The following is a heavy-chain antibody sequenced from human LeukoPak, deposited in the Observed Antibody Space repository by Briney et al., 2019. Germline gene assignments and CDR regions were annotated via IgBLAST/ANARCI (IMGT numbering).Heavy chain of an antibody. CDR3: AREASGSYFHH. Sequence: SETLSLTCTVSGGSVSSGSYYWSWIRQPPGKGLEWIGYIYYSGSTNYNPSLKSRVTISVDTSKNQFSLKLSSVTAADTAVYYCAREASGSYFHHWGQGTLVTVSS. D-gene: IGHD1-26*01. CDR2: IYYSGST. CDR1: GGSVSSGSYY. V-gene: IGHV4-61*01. J-gene: IGHJ1*01.